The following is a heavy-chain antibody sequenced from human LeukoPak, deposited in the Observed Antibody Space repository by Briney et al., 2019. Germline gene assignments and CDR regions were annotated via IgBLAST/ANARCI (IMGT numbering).Heavy chain of an antibody. CDR1: GGSISSGGYY. V-gene: IGHV4-31*03. J-gene: IGHJ6*02. CDR3: ARAVPFYYYGMDV. CDR2: IYYSGST. Sequence: PSETLSLTCTVSGGSISSGGYYWSWIRQHPGKGLEWIGYIYYSGSTYYNPSLKSRVTISVDTSKNQFSLKLSSVTAADTAVYYCARAVPFYYYGMDVWGQGTTVTVSS. D-gene: IGHD1-1*01.